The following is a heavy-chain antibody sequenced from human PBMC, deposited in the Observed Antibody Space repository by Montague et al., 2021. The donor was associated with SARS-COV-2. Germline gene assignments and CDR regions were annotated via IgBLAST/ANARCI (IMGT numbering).Heavy chain of an antibody. CDR1: GFTFSSYA. D-gene: IGHD3-22*01. V-gene: IGHV3-30*04. Sequence: SLRLSCAASGFTFSSYAMHWVRQAPGKGLEWVAVISYDGSNKYYADSAKGRFTISRDNSKNTLYLQMNSLRAEDTAVYYCARELLPLYGMDVWGQGTTVTVSS. CDR2: ISYDGSNK. CDR3: ARELLPLYGMDV. J-gene: IGHJ6*02.